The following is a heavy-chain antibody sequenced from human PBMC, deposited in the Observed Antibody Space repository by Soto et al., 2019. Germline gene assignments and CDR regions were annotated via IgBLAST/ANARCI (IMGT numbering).Heavy chain of an antibody. CDR2: ILSSGGT. J-gene: IGHJ4*02. V-gene: IGHV4-61*08. D-gene: IGHD6-19*01. CDR3: AKGFSSGLYVDS. Sequence: QVQLQESGPGLVKPSGTLSLTCSVSGDSVSSDAYYWTWIRQPPGKTLEWVGFILSSGGTRTNPSLRSRLSMSVDTARNQFSMRLTSVTAADTGVYFCAKGFSSGLYVDSWGRGTLVTVSS. CDR1: GDSVSSDAYY.